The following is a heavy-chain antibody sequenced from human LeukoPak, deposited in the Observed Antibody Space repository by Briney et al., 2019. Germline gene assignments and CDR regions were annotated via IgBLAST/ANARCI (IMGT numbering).Heavy chain of an antibody. J-gene: IGHJ4*02. CDR1: GFTFSSYE. D-gene: IGHD6-19*01. CDR3: ARDYSSGFDY. V-gene: IGHV3-48*03. Sequence: GGSLRLSCAASGFTFSSYEMNWVRQAPGKGLEWVSYISSSGSTIYYADSVKGRFTISRDNAKNSLYLQMNCLRAEDAAVYYCARDYSSGFDYWGQGTLVTGSS. CDR2: ISSSGSTI.